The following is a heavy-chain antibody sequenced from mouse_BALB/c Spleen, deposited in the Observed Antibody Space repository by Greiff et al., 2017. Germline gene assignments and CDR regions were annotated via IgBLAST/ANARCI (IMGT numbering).Heavy chain of an antibody. J-gene: IGHJ4*01. Sequence: EVQLVESGGGLVQPGGSLRLSCATSGFTFTDYYMSWVRQPPGKALEWLGFIRNKANGYTTEYSASVKGRFTISRDNSQSILYLQMNTLRAEDSATYSCARDIAGFYAMDYWGQGTSVTVSS. CDR1: GFTFTDYY. D-gene: IGHD4-1*01. V-gene: IGHV7-3*02. CDR3: ARDIAGFYAMDY. CDR2: IRNKANGYTT.